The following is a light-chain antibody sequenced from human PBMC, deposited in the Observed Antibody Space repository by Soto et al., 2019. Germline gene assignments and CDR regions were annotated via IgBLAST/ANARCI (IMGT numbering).Light chain of an antibody. Sequence: DIQLTHSPSTLSASVGGRVPITCRASQSISGWLAWYQQKPGTAPKLLIYEASNLESGVPSRFSGSGSGTEFTLTISSLQPDDFATYYCQQYYSDWTFGQGTKVDIK. V-gene: IGKV1-5*01. CDR3: QQYYSDWT. CDR2: EAS. J-gene: IGKJ1*01. CDR1: QSISGW.